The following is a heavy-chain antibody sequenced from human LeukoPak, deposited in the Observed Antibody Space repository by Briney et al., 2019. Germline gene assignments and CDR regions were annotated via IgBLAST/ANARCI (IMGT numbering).Heavy chain of an antibody. CDR1: GYTFTRYG. CDR3: ARDQGA. J-gene: IGHJ5*02. Sequence: GASLKVSRKAPGYTFTRYGISCVRQAPGQALEWMGWISDYNGNTNYAQKLQGRVTMKTDTSTSTAYMELGSLRYDDTAVYYCARDQGAWGQRTLVTVSS. CDR2: ISDYNGNT. V-gene: IGHV1-18*01.